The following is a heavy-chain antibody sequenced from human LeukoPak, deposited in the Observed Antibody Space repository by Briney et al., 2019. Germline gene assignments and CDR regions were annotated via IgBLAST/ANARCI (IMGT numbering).Heavy chain of an antibody. CDR3: AREANSGYSSGDDAFDI. CDR1: GFNFSSYW. J-gene: IGHJ3*02. D-gene: IGHD6-19*01. CDR2: IKTDAITT. V-gene: IGHV3-74*01. Sequence: GGSLRLSCAASGFNFSSYWMHWVRQAPGKGLVWVSLIKTDAITTIYADSVKGRFTVSRDHAKNTMDLQLNSLRAEDTAVYYCAREANSGYSSGDDAFDIWGQGTMVTVSS.